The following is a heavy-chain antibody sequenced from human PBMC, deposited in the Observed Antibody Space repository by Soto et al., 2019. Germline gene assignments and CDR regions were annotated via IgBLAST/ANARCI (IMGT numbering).Heavy chain of an antibody. CDR2: IIPIFGTA. Sequence: SVKVSCKASGGTFSSYAISWVRQAPGQGLEWMGGIIPIFGTANYAQKFQGRVTITADESTSTAYMELNSLNIEDSAVYYCSGAESPDTAYFSLYWGQGTPVTVSS. V-gene: IGHV1-69*13. CDR3: SGAESPDTAYFSLY. D-gene: IGHD1-26*01. J-gene: IGHJ4*02. CDR1: GGTFSSYA.